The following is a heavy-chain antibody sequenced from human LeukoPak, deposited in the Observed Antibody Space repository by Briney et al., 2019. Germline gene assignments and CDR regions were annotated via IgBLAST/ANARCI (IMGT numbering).Heavy chain of an antibody. D-gene: IGHD6-19*01. Sequence: SSETLSLTCTVSGGSISSGGYYWSCIRQPPGKGLEWIGYIYHSGSTYYNPSLKSRLTISVDRSKNQFSLKLSSVTAADTAVYYCARDPEGYSSGWDWGQGTLVTVSS. CDR3: ARDPEGYSSGWD. J-gene: IGHJ4*02. V-gene: IGHV4-30-2*01. CDR1: GGSISSGGYY. CDR2: IYHSGST.